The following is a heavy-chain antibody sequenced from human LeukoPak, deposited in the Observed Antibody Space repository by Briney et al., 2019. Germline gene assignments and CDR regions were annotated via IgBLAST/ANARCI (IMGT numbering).Heavy chain of an antibody. Sequence: ASVKVSCKVSGYTLTELSMHWVRQAPGKGLEWMGGFDPEDGETIYAQKFQGRVTMTRDTSTSTVYMELSSLRSEDTAVYYCARVFGVVADGAFDIWGQGTMVTVSS. CDR3: ARVFGVVADGAFDI. CDR2: FDPEDGET. V-gene: IGHV1-24*01. J-gene: IGHJ3*02. D-gene: IGHD3-3*01. CDR1: GYTLTELS.